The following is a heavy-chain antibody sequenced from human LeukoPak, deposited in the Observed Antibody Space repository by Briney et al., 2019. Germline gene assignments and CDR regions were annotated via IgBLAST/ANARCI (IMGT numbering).Heavy chain of an antibody. D-gene: IGHD5-12*01. J-gene: IGHJ4*02. CDR1: GFTFSSYW. CDR3: ARVYSGYGPFDY. Sequence: GGSLRLSCAASGFTFSSYWMHWVRQAPGKGLVWVSRINSDGSSTSYADSVKGRFTISRDNAKNTLYLQTNSLRAEDTAVYYCARVYSGYGPFDYWGQGTLVTVSS. CDR2: INSDGSST. V-gene: IGHV3-74*01.